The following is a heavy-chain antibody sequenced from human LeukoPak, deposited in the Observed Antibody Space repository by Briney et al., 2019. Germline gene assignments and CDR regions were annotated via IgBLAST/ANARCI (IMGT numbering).Heavy chain of an antibody. CDR2: INHSGST. CDR3: ARVYSYGFKYYFDY. CDR1: GGSFSGYY. Sequence: SETLSLTCAVYGGSFSGYYWSWIRQPPGKGLEWIGEINHSGSTYYNPSLKSRVTISVDRSKNQFSLKLSSVTAADTAVYYCARVYSYGFKYYFDYWGQGTLVTVSS. V-gene: IGHV4-34*01. J-gene: IGHJ4*02. D-gene: IGHD5-18*01.